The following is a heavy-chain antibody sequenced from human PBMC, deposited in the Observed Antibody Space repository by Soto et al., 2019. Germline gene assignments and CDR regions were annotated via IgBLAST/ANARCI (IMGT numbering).Heavy chain of an antibody. J-gene: IGHJ4*02. CDR3: ARYSSRMGWCFDY. CDR1: GFTFSSYA. D-gene: IGHD6-13*01. Sequence: GGSLRLSCGDSGFTFSSYAMHWVRQALGKGRGWVAVISYVGSNKYYADSVKGRFTISRDNSKNTLYMEMNSLRAEDAAVYYCARYSSRMGWCFDYWGQGTLVTVS. V-gene: IGHV3-30-3*01. CDR2: ISYVGSNK.